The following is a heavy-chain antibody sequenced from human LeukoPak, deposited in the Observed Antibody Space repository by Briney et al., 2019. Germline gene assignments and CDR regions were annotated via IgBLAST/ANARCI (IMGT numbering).Heavy chain of an antibody. D-gene: IGHD5-12*01. CDR1: GLTFSSYA. Sequence: GGSLRLSCAASGLTFSSYAMSWVRQAPGKGLEWVSAISGSGGSTYYADSVKGRFTISRDNSKNTLYLQMNSLRVEDTAVYYCARDHRYAFDNWGQGTLVTVSS. J-gene: IGHJ4*02. CDR2: ISGSGGST. CDR3: ARDHRYAFDN. V-gene: IGHV3-23*01.